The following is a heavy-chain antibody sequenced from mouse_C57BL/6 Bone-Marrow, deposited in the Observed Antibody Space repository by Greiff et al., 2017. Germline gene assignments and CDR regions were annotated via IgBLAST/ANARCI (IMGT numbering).Heavy chain of an antibody. V-gene: IGHV3-6*01. CDR3: VRGLW. CDR2: ISYDGSN. J-gene: IGHJ2*01. CDR1: GYSITSGYY. Sequence: DVKLQESGPGLVKPSQSLSLTCSVTGYSITSGYYWNWIRQFPGNKLEWMGYISYDGSNNYNPSLKNRISITRDTAKNQFFLKLNSVTTEDTATYYCVRGLWRGQGTTLTVSS. D-gene: IGHD1-1*02.